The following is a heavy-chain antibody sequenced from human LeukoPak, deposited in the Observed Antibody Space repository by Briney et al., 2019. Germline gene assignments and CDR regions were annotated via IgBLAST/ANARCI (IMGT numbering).Heavy chain of an antibody. D-gene: IGHD3-10*01. CDR1: GGTFSSYA. CDR2: IIPIFGTA. Sequence: SVKVSCKASGGTFSSYAISWVRQAPGQGLEWMGGIIPIFGTANYAQKFQGRVTITTDESTSTAYMELSSLRSEDTAVYYCAIGEVYCGSGIDNYYYYYMDVWGKGTTVTVSS. V-gene: IGHV1-69*05. J-gene: IGHJ6*03. CDR3: AIGEVYCGSGIDNYYYYYMDV.